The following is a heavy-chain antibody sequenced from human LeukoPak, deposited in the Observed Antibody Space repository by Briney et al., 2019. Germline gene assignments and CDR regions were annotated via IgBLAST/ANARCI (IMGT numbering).Heavy chain of an antibody. J-gene: IGHJ6*02. CDR3: ARSPKGDSYGMDV. Sequence: PGRSLRLSCAASGFTFNTYDMHWVRRAPGKGLEWVAVIWYDGSHEYYAVSVKGRFTISRDNSTNTLYLQINSLRAEDTAVYYCARSPKGDSYGMDVWGQGTTVTVSS. CDR1: GFTFNTYD. CDR2: IWYDGSHE. V-gene: IGHV3-33*01.